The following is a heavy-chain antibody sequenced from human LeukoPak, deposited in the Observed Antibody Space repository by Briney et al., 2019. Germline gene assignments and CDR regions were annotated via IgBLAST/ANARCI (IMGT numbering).Heavy chain of an antibody. D-gene: IGHD7-27*01. CDR1: GFTFSSYS. Sequence: GGSLRLSCAASGFTFSSYSMNWVRQAPGKGLEWVSCISSLSGTINYADSVKGRFIISRDNAKNSMFLQMNSLRAEDTAVYYCARDLNWETYWGQGTLVSVSS. CDR3: ARDLNWETY. CDR2: ISSLSGTI. J-gene: IGHJ4*02. V-gene: IGHV3-48*01.